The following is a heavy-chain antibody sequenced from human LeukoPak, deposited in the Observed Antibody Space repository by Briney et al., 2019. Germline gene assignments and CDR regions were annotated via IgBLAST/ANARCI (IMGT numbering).Heavy chain of an antibody. D-gene: IGHD3-3*01. J-gene: IGHJ6*02. V-gene: IGHV1-18*01. CDR3: ARNSMGITIFGVAMADYYYYYGMDV. Sequence: GASVKVSCKASGYTFTSYGISWVRQAPGQGLEWMGWISAYNGNTNYAQKLQGRVTMTTDTSTSTAYMELRSLRSDDTAVNYCARNSMGITIFGVAMADYYYYYGMDVWGQGTTVTVSS. CDR1: GYTFTSYG. CDR2: ISAYNGNT.